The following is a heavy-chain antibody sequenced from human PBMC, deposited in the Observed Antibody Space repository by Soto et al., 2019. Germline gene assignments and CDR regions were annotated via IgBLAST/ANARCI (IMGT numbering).Heavy chain of an antibody. V-gene: IGHV4-59*01. CDR1: GASISSYY. CDR2: IFYSENT. Sequence: QVQLQESGPGLVKPSETLSLTCTVSGASISSYYWSWIRQSPGKGLEWIGYIFYSENTKYHPSLKSRVTILIDTPKNQFSLKLTSVTAADTALYYCARWWPSHNGGSGTFDIWGAGTVVTVSS. CDR3: ARWWPSHNGGSGTFDI. D-gene: IGHD1-1*01. J-gene: IGHJ3*02.